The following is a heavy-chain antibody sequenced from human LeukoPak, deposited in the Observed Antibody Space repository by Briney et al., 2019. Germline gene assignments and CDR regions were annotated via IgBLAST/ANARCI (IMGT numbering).Heavy chain of an antibody. CDR2: ISGSGGST. CDR1: GFTFSSYA. CDR3: AKGPLITMISYYMDV. Sequence: GGSLRLSCAASGFTFSSYAMSWVRQAPGKGLEWVSAISGSGGSTYYADSVKGRFTISRDNSKNTLYLQMNSLRAEDTAVYYCAKGPLITMISYYMDVWGKGTTVTVSS. D-gene: IGHD3-22*01. J-gene: IGHJ6*03. V-gene: IGHV3-23*01.